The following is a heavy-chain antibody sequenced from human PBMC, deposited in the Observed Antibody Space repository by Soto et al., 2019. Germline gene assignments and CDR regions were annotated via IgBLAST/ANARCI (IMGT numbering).Heavy chain of an antibody. V-gene: IGHV3-33*01. CDR1: GFSFSSYS. CDR2: IWYDGSNK. CDR3: ARESVAVAGTDFDY. J-gene: IGHJ4*02. D-gene: IGHD6-19*01. Sequence: PGGSLRLSCAASGFSFSSYSMHWVRQAPGKGLEWVAVIWYDGSNKYYADSVKGRFTISRDNSMYTLYLQMNSLRAEDTAVYYCARESVAVAGTDFDYWGQGTLVTVSS.